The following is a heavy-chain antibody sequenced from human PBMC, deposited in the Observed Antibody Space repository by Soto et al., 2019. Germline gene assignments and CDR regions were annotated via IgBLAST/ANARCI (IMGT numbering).Heavy chain of an antibody. D-gene: IGHD3-16*01. J-gene: IGHJ4*02. Sequence: QVQLQESGPGLVKPSQTLSLTCTVSGGSTSSDNYWSWIRQPPGKGLEWIGHIYYSGNTDYNPSLKSRLAISIDTSKNQFSLKLSSVTAADTAVYFCAREGGESSDGLYYFDSWGQGSWSPSPQ. CDR2: IYYSGNT. V-gene: IGHV4-30-4*01. CDR1: GGSTSSDNY. CDR3: AREGGESSDGLYYFDS.